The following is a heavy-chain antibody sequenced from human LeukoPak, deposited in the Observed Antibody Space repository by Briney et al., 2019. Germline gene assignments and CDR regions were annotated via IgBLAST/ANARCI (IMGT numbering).Heavy chain of an antibody. Sequence: SETLSLTCAVYGGSFSGYYWSWIRQPPGKGLEWIGEINHSGSTNYSPSLKSRVTISVDTSKNQFSLKLSSVTAADTAVYYCARRPYYYDSSGSSHGMDVWGQGTTVTVSS. V-gene: IGHV4-34*01. CDR2: INHSGST. J-gene: IGHJ6*02. CDR3: ARRPYYYDSSGSSHGMDV. CDR1: GGSFSGYY. D-gene: IGHD3-22*01.